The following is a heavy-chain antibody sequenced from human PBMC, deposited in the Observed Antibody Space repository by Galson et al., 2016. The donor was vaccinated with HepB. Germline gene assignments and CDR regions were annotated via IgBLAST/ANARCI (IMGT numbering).Heavy chain of an antibody. CDR2: IYHIGSG. V-gene: IGHV4-4*02. J-gene: IGHJ4*02. Sequence: SETLSLTCAVSGGSISNSTWWSWVRQPPGKGLEWIGEIYHIGSGNYNPSLKSRVTISVDKSNNQFSLRLGSVTAADTAVYFCATNRGGYSLAYWGQGTLVTVSS. CDR1: GGSISNSTW. CDR3: ATNRGGYSLAY. D-gene: IGHD5-18*01.